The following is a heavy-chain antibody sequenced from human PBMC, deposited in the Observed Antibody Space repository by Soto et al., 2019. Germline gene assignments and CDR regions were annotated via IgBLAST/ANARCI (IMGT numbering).Heavy chain of an antibody. CDR3: AGRITIFGVGYYYYMDV. CDR1: GGSISSYY. J-gene: IGHJ6*03. D-gene: IGHD3-3*01. V-gene: IGHV4-59*01. CDR2: IYYSGST. Sequence: SETLSLTCSVSGGSISSYYWSWIRQPPGKGLEWIGYIYYSGSTNYNPSLKSRVTISVDTSKNQFSLKLSSVTAADTAVYYCAGRITIFGVGYYYYMDVWGKGTTVTVSS.